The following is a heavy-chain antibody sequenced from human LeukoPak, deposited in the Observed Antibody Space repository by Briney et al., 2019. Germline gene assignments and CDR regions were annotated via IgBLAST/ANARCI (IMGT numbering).Heavy chain of an antibody. D-gene: IGHD3-10*01. CDR1: GGSISSGGYY. V-gene: IGHV4-30-2*01. J-gene: IGHJ3*02. CDR2: IYHSGST. Sequence: SETLSLTCTVSGGSISSGGYYWSWIRQPPGKGLEWIGYIYHSGSTYYNPSLKSRVTISVDRSKNQFSLKLSSVTAADTAVYYCAREPRITMVRGVLQGAFDIWGQGTMVTVSS. CDR3: AREPRITMVRGVLQGAFDI.